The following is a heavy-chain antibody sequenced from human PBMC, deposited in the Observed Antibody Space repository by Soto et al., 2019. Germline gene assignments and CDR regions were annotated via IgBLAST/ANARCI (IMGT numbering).Heavy chain of an antibody. CDR1: GFTFSSYA. CDR3: AKDRRYYYGSGSSNYYYYYGMDV. J-gene: IGHJ6*02. D-gene: IGHD3-10*01. V-gene: IGHV3-23*01. Sequence: GSLRLSCAASGFTFSSYAMSWVRQAPGKGLEWVSAISGSGGSTYYADSVKGRFTISRDNSKNTLYLQMNSLRAEDTAVYYCAKDRRYYYGSGSSNYYYYYGMDVWGQGTTVTVSS. CDR2: ISGSGGST.